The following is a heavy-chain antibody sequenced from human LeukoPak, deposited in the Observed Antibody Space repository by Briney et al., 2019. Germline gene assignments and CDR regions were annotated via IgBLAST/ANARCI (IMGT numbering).Heavy chain of an antibody. J-gene: IGHJ4*02. CDR1: GYTFTGYY. CDR3: ARLGYCSSTSCYEEGDY. V-gene: IGHV1-2*02. CDR2: INPNSGGT. Sequence: ASVKVSCKASGYTFTGYYMHWVRQAPGQGLEWMGWINPNSGGTNCAQKFQGRVTMTRDTSISTAYMELSRLRSDDTAVYYCARLGYCSSTSCYEEGDYWGQGTLVTVSS. D-gene: IGHD2-2*01.